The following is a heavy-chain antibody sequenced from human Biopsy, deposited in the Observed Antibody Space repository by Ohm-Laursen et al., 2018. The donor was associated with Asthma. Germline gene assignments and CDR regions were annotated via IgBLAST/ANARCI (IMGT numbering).Heavy chain of an antibody. D-gene: IGHD1-26*01. CDR3: ARDGPVGAPSDY. V-gene: IGHV1-18*01. CDR1: GDILSSFG. Sequence: ASVKVSCKAHGDILSSFGIKWVRKAPGQGLEWMGWISAYNGNTNYAQKLQGRATMTTDTSTSTAYMELRSLRSDDTAVYYCARDGPVGAPSDYWGQGTLVTVSS. CDR2: ISAYNGNT. J-gene: IGHJ4*02.